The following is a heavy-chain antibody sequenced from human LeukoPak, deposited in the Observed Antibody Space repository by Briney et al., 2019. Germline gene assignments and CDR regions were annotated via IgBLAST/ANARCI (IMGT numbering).Heavy chain of an antibody. CDR3: AKTRRDGYNYFDY. D-gene: IGHD5-24*01. CDR1: GFTFSSYS. V-gene: IGHV3-48*02. J-gene: IGHJ4*02. CDR2: ISRSSTI. Sequence: GALRLSCAASGFTFSSYSMNWVRQAPGKGLEWVSYISRSSTIYYADSVKGRFTISRDNAKNSLYLQMNSLRDEDTAVYYCAKTRRDGYNYFDYWGQGTLVTVSS.